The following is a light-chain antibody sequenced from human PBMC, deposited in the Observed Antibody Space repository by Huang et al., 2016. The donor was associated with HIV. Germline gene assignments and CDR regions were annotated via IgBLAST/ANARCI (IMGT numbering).Light chain of an antibody. CDR2: DAS. CDR1: QDITNY. CDR3: QQFDDIPYT. V-gene: IGKV1-33*01. J-gene: IGKJ2*01. Sequence: DIQMTQSPPSLSASVGDTITITCQASQDITNYLNWDQQKPGKAPKLLIYDASNLETGGPSRFSGSGSGTDFSFTISSLQPDDIASYYCQQFDDIPYTFGQGTKLEIK.